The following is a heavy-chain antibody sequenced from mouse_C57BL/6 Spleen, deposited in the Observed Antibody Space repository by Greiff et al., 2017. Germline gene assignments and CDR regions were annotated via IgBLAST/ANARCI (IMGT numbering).Heavy chain of an antibody. D-gene: IGHD1-3*01. CDR2: IDPETGGT. CDR1: GYTFTDYE. J-gene: IGHJ3*01. V-gene: IGHV1-15*01. CDR3: ANCSSSWFAY. Sequence: QVQLQQSGAELVRPGASVTLSCKASGYTFTDYEMHWVKQTPVHGLEWIGAIDPETGGTSYNQKFKGKAILTADKSSSTAYMELRSLTSEDSAVYYCANCSSSWFAYWGQGTLVTVSA.